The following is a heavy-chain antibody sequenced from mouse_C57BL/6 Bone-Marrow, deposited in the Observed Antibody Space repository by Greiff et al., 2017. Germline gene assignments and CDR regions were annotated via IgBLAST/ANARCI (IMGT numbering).Heavy chain of an antibody. CDR1: GFSLTGYG. D-gene: IGHD4-1*01. CDR2: IWGDGST. V-gene: IGHV2-6-7*01. J-gene: IGHJ4*01. Sequence: VKLQESGPGLVAPSPSLSITCTVSGFSLTGYGVNWVRQPPGKGLEWLGMIWGDGSTDYNSARKSRLSISKDNSKSQVFLKMNSLQTDDTARYYCARELGHYAMDYWGQGTSVTVSS. CDR3: ARELGHYAMDY.